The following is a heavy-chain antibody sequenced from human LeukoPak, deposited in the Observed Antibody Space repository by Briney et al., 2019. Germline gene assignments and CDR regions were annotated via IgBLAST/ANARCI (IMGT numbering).Heavy chain of an antibody. CDR1: GFTFDDYA. CDR2: ISWNSGSI. CDR3: AKDIYYYDSSGLFQH. J-gene: IGHJ1*01. Sequence: GGSLRLSCAASGFTFDDYAMHWVRQAPGKGLEWVSGISWNSGSIGYADSVKGRFTISRDNSKNSLYLQMNSLRTEDTALYYCAKDIYYYDSSGLFQHWGQGTLVTVSS. D-gene: IGHD3-22*01. V-gene: IGHV3-9*01.